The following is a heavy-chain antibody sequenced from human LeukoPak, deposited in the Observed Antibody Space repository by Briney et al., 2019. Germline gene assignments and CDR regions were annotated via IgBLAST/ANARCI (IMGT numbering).Heavy chain of an antibody. CDR3: ARGGGATYFDY. V-gene: IGHV3-33*01. D-gene: IGHD3-10*01. J-gene: IGHJ4*02. CDR2: IWYDGSNK. Sequence: GGSLRLSCAASGFTFSSYGMHWVRQAPGKGLEWVAVIWYDGSNKYYADSVKGRFTISRDNSKNTLYLQMNSLRAEDTAVYYCARGGGATYFDYWGQGTLVTVSS. CDR1: GFTFSSYG.